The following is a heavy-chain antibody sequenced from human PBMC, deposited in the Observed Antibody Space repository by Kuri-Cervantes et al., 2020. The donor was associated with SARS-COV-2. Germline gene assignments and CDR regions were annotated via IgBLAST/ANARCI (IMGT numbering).Heavy chain of an antibody. J-gene: IGHJ4*02. CDR2: IYSGGSST. CDR3: AKVAKYYDFWSGPSAAYYFDY. CDR1: GLTFSSYA. Sequence: GGSLRLSCAASGLTFSSYAMSWVRQAPGKGLEWVSVIYSGGSSTYYADSVKGRFTISRDNSKNTLYLQMNSLRAEDTAVYYCAKVAKYYDFWSGPSAAYYFDYWGQGTLVTVSS. D-gene: IGHD3-3*01. V-gene: IGHV3-23*03.